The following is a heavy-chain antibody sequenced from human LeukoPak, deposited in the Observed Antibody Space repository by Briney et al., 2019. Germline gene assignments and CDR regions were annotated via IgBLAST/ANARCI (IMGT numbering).Heavy chain of an antibody. CDR3: AKSGVTHFDY. Sequence: PGGSLRLSCAASGFNFANHAMSWVRQAPGKGLEWVSAISGSGGSTYYADSVKGRFTISRDNSKNTLYLQMNSLRAEDTAVYYCAKSGVTHFDYWGQGTLVTVSS. D-gene: IGHD3-10*01. CDR2: ISGSGGST. V-gene: IGHV3-23*01. CDR1: GFNFANHA. J-gene: IGHJ4*02.